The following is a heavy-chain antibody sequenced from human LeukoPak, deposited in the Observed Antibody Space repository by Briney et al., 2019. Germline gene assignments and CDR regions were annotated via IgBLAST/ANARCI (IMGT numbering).Heavy chain of an antibody. Sequence: RESLKISCKGSGYSFTSYWIGWVRQMAGKGLEWMGIIYPGDSDTRYSPSFQGQVTISADKSISTAYLQWSSLKASDTAMYYCARRSTFDRDHRWFDSWGQGTLVIVPS. V-gene: IGHV5-51*01. J-gene: IGHJ5*01. CDR3: ARRSTFDRDHRWFDS. D-gene: IGHD3-9*01. CDR1: GYSFTSYW. CDR2: IYPGDSDT.